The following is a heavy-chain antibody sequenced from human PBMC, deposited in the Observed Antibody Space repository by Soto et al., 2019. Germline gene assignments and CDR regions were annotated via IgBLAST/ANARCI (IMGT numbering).Heavy chain of an antibody. J-gene: IGHJ4*02. CDR2: ISAYNGNT. CDR3: ARDRIKGIAVAGTGSY. D-gene: IGHD6-19*01. Sequence: ASVKVSCKASGYTFTSYGISWVRQAPGQGLERMGWISAYNGNTNYAQKLQGRVTMTTDTSTSTAYMELRSLRSDDTAVYYCARDRIKGIAVAGTGSYWGQGTLVTVSS. CDR1: GYTFTSYG. V-gene: IGHV1-18*01.